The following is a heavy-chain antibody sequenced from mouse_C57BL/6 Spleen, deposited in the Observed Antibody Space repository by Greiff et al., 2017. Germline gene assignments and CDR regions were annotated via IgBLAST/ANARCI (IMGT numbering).Heavy chain of an antibody. CDR2: IRNKANGYTT. V-gene: IGHV7-3*01. Sequence: EVKLVESGGGLVQPGGSLSLSCAASGFTFTDYYMSWVRQPPGKALEWLGFIRNKANGYTTEYSSSVKGRFTISRDNSQSILYLQMNALRAEDSATYYCARYYGWETYYAMDYWGQGTSVTVSS. D-gene: IGHD2-2*01. CDR1: GFTFTDYY. J-gene: IGHJ4*01. CDR3: ARYYGWETYYAMDY.